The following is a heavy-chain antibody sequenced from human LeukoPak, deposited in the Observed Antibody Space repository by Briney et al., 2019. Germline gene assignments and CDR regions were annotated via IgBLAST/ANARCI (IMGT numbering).Heavy chain of an antibody. CDR3: AKESVRGVINYYYYVDV. V-gene: IGHV3-23*01. CDR1: GFTFSSYG. D-gene: IGHD3-10*01. J-gene: IGHJ6*03. Sequence: PGGSLRLSCAASGFTFSSYGMSWVRQAPGKGLEWVSAISGSGGSTYYADSVKGRFTISRDNSKNTLYLQMNSLRAEDTAVYYCAKESVRGVINYYYYVDVWGKGTTVTISS. CDR2: ISGSGGST.